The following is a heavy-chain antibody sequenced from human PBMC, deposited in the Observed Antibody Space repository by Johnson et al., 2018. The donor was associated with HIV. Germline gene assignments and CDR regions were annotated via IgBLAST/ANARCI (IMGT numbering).Heavy chain of an antibody. CDR2: INSDGSST. J-gene: IGHJ3*02. CDR3: AKGRYWGAFDI. D-gene: IGHD2-15*01. CDR1: GFTFSSYW. Sequence: VQLVESGGGLVQSGGSLRLSCAASGFTFSSYWMHWVRQGPGKGLVWVSRINSDGSSTRYADSVKGRFTISRDNAKNTLYLQMNSRRAEDTAVYYCAKGRYWGAFDIWGPGTMVTVSS. V-gene: IGHV3-74*02.